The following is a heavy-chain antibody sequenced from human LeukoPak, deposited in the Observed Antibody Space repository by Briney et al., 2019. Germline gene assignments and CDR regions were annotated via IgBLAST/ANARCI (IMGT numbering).Heavy chain of an antibody. CDR3: ARGQLEYGGDDY. V-gene: IGHV4-34*01. Sequence: PSETLSLTCAVYGGSFSGYYWSWIRQPPGKGLEWIGEINHSGSTNYNPSLKSRVTISVDTSKNQFSLKLSSVTAADTAVYYCARGQLEYGGDDYWGQGTLVAVSS. CDR1: GGSFSGYY. D-gene: IGHD3-3*01. CDR2: INHSGST. J-gene: IGHJ4*02.